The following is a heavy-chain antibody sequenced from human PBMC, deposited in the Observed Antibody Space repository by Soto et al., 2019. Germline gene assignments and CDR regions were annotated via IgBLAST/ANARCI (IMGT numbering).Heavy chain of an antibody. Sequence: GGSLRLSCAASGFTFSSYWMSWVRQAPGKGLEWVANIKQDGSEKYYVDSVKGRFTISRDNAKNSLYLQMNSLRAEDTAVYYCARDGIAVARYYYYGMDVWGQGTTVTVSS. V-gene: IGHV3-7*05. CDR1: GFTFSSYW. CDR2: IKQDGSEK. D-gene: IGHD6-19*01. CDR3: ARDGIAVARYYYYGMDV. J-gene: IGHJ6*02.